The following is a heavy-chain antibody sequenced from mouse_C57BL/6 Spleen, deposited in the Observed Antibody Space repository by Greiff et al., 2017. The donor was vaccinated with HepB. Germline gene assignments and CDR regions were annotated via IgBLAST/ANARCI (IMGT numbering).Heavy chain of an antibody. CDR3: TTTHGYYGAWFAY. D-gene: IGHD2-3*01. J-gene: IGHJ3*01. CDR2: IDPEDGDT. V-gene: IGHV14-1*01. Sequence: DVQLQESGAELVRPGASVKLSCTASGFNIKDYYMHWVKQRPEQGLEWIGRIDPEDGDTEYAPKFQGKATMTADTASNTAYLQLSSLTSEDTAVYYCTTTHGYYGAWFAYWGQGTLVTVSA. CDR1: GFNIKDYY.